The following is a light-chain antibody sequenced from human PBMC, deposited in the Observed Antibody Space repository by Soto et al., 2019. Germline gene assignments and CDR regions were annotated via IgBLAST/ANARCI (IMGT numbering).Light chain of an antibody. CDR1: SSDVGGYNY. J-gene: IGLJ1*01. Sequence: QSVLTQPASVSGSPGQSITISCTGTSSDVGGYNYVSWYQQHPGKAPKLMIYEVSYRPSGVSNRFSGSKSSNTASLTISGLQAEDEGDYYCSSYTSRSCEVFRTGTKVTVL. V-gene: IGLV2-14*01. CDR3: SSYTSRSCEV. CDR2: EVS.